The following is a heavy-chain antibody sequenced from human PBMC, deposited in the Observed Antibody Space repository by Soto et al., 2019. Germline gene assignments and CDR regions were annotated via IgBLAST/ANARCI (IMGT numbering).Heavy chain of an antibody. J-gene: IGHJ6*02. Sequence: PSETLSLTCTVSGGSISSYYWSWIRQPPGKGLEWIGYIYYSGSTNYNPSLKSRVTISVDTSKNQFSLKLSSVTAADTAVYYCARDRSPMVRGVSHYRHYGMDVWGQVTTVTVSS. CDR3: ARDRSPMVRGVSHYRHYGMDV. CDR1: GGSISSYY. D-gene: IGHD3-10*01. V-gene: IGHV4-59*01. CDR2: IYYSGST.